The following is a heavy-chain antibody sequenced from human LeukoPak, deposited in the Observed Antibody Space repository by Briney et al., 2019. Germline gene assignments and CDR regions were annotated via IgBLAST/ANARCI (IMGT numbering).Heavy chain of an antibody. J-gene: IGHJ4*02. V-gene: IGHV5-51*01. CDR1: GYSFTSYW. CDR3: ARPYYDFWSGYYSHYYFDY. CDR2: IYPGDSDT. D-gene: IGHD3-3*01. Sequence: GESLKISCKGSGYSFTSYWIGWVRQMPGKGLEWMGIIYPGDSDTRYSPSFQGQVTISAEKSISTAYLQWSSLKASDTAMYYCARPYYDFWSGYYSHYYFDYWGQGTLVTVSS.